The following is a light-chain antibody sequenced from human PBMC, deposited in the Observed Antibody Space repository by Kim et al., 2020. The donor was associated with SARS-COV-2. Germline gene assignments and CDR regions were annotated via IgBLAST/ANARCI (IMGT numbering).Light chain of an antibody. CDR2: AAS. J-gene: IGKJ2*01. Sequence: DIQMTQSPSSLSASVGDRVTITCQASQSISSYLNWYQQKPGKAPKRLIYAASSLQSGLPSRFSGSGSGTDFTLTISSMQPEDFATYSSQQSYSTPYTFGQGTKLEI. CDR3: QQSYSTPYT. CDR1: QSISSY. V-gene: IGKV1-39*01.